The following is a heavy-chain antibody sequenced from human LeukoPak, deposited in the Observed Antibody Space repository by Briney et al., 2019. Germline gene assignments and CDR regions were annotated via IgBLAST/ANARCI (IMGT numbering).Heavy chain of an antibody. V-gene: IGHV3-21*01. J-gene: IGHJ4*02. CDR3: ARERVMYYYGAGSPDY. CDR1: GFTFSSYS. D-gene: IGHD3-10*01. CDR2: ISSSGSYI. Sequence: PGGSLRLPCAASGFTFSSYSMNWVRQAPGKGLEGVSSISSSGSYIYYADSVKGRFTISRDNANKSLYLQLNSLRAEDTAVYYCARERVMYYYGAGSPDYWGQGTLVSVSS.